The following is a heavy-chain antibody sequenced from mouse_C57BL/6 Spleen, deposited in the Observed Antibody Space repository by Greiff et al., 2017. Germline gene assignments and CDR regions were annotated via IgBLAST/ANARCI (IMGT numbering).Heavy chain of an antibody. J-gene: IGHJ4*01. CDR3: TTCYGYDDAMDY. Sequence: VQLQQSGAELVRPGASVKLSCTASGFNIKDYYMHWVKQRPEQGLEWMGRIDPEDGDTEYAPKFQGKATMTADTSSNTADLQLSSLTSEDTAVYYCTTCYGYDDAMDYWGQGTSVTVSS. CDR1: GFNIKDYY. D-gene: IGHD2-2*01. V-gene: IGHV14-1*01. CDR2: IDPEDGDT.